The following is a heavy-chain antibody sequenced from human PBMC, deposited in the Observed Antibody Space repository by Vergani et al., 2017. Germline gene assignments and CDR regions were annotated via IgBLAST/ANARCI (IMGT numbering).Heavy chain of an antibody. CDR2: IKSKTDGGTT. Sequence: EVQLVESGGGLVKTGGSLRLSCAASGFTFSNAWMSWVRQAPGKGLEWVGRIKSKTDGGTTDYAAPVKGRFTISRDDSKNTLYLQMNSLKTEDTAVYYCTTGGSIVVVVAATPFDYWGQGTLVTVSS. D-gene: IGHD2-15*01. J-gene: IGHJ4*02. CDR3: TTGGSIVVVVAATPFDY. CDR1: GFTFSNAW. V-gene: IGHV3-15*01.